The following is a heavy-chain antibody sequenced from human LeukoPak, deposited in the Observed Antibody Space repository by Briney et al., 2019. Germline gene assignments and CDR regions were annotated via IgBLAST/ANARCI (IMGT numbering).Heavy chain of an antibody. V-gene: IGHV3-48*03. CDR1: GFTFNTFA. CDR3: ARGITMVRGVIPNAFDI. CDR2: ISSSGSTI. D-gene: IGHD3-10*01. J-gene: IGHJ3*02. Sequence: PGGSLRLSCAATGFTFNTFAMHWVRQAPGKGLEWVSYISSSGSTIYYADSVKGRFTISRDNAKNSLYLQMNSLRAEDTAVYYCARGITMVRGVIPNAFDIWGQGTMVTVSS.